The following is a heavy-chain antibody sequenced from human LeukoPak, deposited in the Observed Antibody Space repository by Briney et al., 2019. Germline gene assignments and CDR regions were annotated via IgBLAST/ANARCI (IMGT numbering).Heavy chain of an antibody. J-gene: IGHJ5*02. CDR2: FDPEDGET. Sequence: ASVKASCKVSGYTLTELSIHWVRQAPGEGLEWMGGFDPEDGETIYAQKIQGRVTMTEDTSTDTAHMELSSLRSEDTAVYYCATGYLLWFGELFRSSPWWFDPWGQGTLVTVSS. CDR1: GYTLTELS. V-gene: IGHV1-24*01. D-gene: IGHD3-10*01. CDR3: ATGYLLWFGELFRSSPWWFDP.